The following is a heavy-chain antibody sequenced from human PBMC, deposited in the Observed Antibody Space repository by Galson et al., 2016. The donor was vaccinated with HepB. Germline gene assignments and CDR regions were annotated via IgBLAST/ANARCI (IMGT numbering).Heavy chain of an antibody. CDR2: IWHDGSNK. V-gene: IGHV3-33*01. CDR1: EFIFSTYG. J-gene: IGHJ4*02. Sequence: SLRLSCAASEFIFSTYGMHWVRQAPGKGLEWVALIWHDGSNKYYADSVKGRFTISRDNPKNTLYLQMNSLNVEDTAVYYCARDMHVATAAAFDFWAQGTLVTVSS. D-gene: IGHD2-2*01. CDR3: ARDMHVATAAAFDF.